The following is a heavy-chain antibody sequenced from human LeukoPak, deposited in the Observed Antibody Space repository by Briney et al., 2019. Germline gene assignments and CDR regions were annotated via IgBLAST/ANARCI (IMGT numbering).Heavy chain of an antibody. J-gene: IGHJ4*02. CDR3: TREEGGTTVDY. CDR2: ISHSGTT. V-gene: IGHV4-38-2*02. CDR1: GYSINSGYF. D-gene: IGHD1-1*01. Sequence: SETLSLTCTVSGYSINSGYFWGWIRQPPGKGLEWIGSISHSGTTYYNPSLKSRITISQDTSKNQFSLKVSSVTAADAAAYYCTREEGGTTVDYWGQGTLVTVSS.